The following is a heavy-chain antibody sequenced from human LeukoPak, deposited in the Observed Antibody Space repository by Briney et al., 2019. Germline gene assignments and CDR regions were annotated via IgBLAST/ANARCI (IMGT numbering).Heavy chain of an antibody. CDR2: ISYDGSNK. J-gene: IGHJ1*01. CDR3: AKEYYSGYDYQYFQH. Sequence: PGGSLRLSCAASGFTFSSYGMHWVRQAPGKGLEWVAVISYDGSNKYYADSVKGQFTISRDNSKNTLYLQMNSLRAEDTAVYYCAKEYYSGYDYQYFQHWGQGTLVTVSS. V-gene: IGHV3-30*18. CDR1: GFTFSSYG. D-gene: IGHD5-12*01.